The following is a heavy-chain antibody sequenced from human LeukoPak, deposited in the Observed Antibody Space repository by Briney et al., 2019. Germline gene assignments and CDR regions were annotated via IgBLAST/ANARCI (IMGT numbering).Heavy chain of an antibody. CDR1: GGSFSGYY. CDR2: INHSGST. CDR3: ARVLYYYGSGSYHMVDAFDI. D-gene: IGHD3-10*01. Sequence: SETLSLTCAVYGGSFSGYYWSWIRQPPGKGLEWIGEINHSGSTYYNPSLKSRVTISVDTSKNQFSLKLSSVTAADTAVYYCARVLYYYGSGSYHMVDAFDIWGQGTMVTVSS. J-gene: IGHJ3*02. V-gene: IGHV4-34*01.